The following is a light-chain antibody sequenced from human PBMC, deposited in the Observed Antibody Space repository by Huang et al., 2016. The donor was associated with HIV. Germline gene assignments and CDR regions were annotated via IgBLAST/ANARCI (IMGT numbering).Light chain of an antibody. CDR1: PSLRSN. CDR2: GAS. Sequence: DIVMTQSPATLSVSPGDRATLSCTACPSLRSNLAWYQQKPGPAPRLLIYGASTRATNISARFSGSGSGTEFTLTISSLQSEDFALYYCRQYNNWPPGTFGQGTKVEI. V-gene: IGKV3-15*01. CDR3: RQYNNWPPGT. J-gene: IGKJ1*01.